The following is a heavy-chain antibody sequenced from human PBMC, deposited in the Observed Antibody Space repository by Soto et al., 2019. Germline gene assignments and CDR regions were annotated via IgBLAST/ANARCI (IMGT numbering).Heavy chain of an antibody. CDR2: INHSGST. D-gene: IGHD2-21*02. Sequence: QVQLQQWGAGLLKPSETLSLTCAVYGGSFSGYYWSWIRQPPGKGLEWIGEINHSGSTNYNPSLKSRVTISVDTSKNQFSLKLSSVTAADTAVYYCARTDIVVVTAISPWFDPWGQGTLVTVSS. J-gene: IGHJ5*02. V-gene: IGHV4-34*01. CDR1: GGSFSGYY. CDR3: ARTDIVVVTAISPWFDP.